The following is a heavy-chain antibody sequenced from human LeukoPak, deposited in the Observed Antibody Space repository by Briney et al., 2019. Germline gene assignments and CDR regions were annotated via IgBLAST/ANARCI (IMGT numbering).Heavy chain of an antibody. D-gene: IGHD1-26*01. Sequence: GGSLRLSCAASGFTVTTNYMTWVRQAPGKGLEWVSIIYSGGYTDYADSVKGRFTISRDNSKNTLDLQMNSLRAEDTAVYYCARRLEYSGSKGVFDYWGQGTLVAVSS. CDR3: ARRLEYSGSKGVFDY. V-gene: IGHV3-66*01. CDR1: GFTVTTNY. CDR2: IYSGGYT. J-gene: IGHJ4*02.